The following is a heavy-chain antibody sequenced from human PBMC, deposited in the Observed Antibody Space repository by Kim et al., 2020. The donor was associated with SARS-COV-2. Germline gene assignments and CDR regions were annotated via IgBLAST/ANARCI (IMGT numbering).Heavy chain of an antibody. CDR1: GFTFDDYA. CDR2: ISWNSGSI. CDR3: AKLCGSGGRGRDY. Sequence: GGSLRLSCAASGFTFDDYAMHWVRQAPGKGLEWVSGISWNSGSIGYADSVKGRFTISRDNAKNSLYLQMNSLRAEDTALYYCAKLCGSGGRGRDYWGQGTLVTVSS. D-gene: IGHD1-26*01. J-gene: IGHJ4*02. V-gene: IGHV3-9*01.